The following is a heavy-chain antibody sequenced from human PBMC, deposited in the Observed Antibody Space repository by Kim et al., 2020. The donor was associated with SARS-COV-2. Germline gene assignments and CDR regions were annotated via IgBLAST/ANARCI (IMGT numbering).Heavy chain of an antibody. CDR2: INHSGST. CDR1: GGSFSGYY. V-gene: IGHV4-34*01. D-gene: IGHD6-13*01. CDR3: ATTEYSSSWLPNYY. J-gene: IGHJ4*02. Sequence: SETLSLTCAVYGGSFSGYYWSWIRQPPGKGLEWIGEINHSGSTNYNPSLKSRVTISVDTSKNQFSLKLSSVTAADTAVYYCATTEYSSSWLPNYYWGQGTLVTVSS.